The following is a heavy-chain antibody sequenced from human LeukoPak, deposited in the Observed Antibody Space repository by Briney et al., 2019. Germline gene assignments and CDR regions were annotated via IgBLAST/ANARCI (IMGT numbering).Heavy chain of an antibody. D-gene: IGHD3-3*01. V-gene: IGHV5-51*01. J-gene: IGHJ4*02. CDR3: GRQNDFRLDY. Sequence: SGESLKICCKGSGYTFSSYWICWLRQIPEKRLEWMVIIYVGEPATSPSPSVQGQVHMSLETSIGPDYLEWRRLQASASAIYYCGRQNDFRLDYWGQGTLVTVSS. CDR1: GYTFSSYW. CDR2: IYVGEPAT.